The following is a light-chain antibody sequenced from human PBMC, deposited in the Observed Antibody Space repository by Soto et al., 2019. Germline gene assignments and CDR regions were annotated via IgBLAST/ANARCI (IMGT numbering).Light chain of an antibody. Sequence: TQAPSTLSVSPGARATLSCRASQNISRSLAWYQQKTGQGPSLLIYGTSTRAGGVPARFSGGGSGTEFTLTIPSLKSEDGEVDEGHQYNGWPRTFGQGTKVDI. CDR1: QNISRS. CDR3: HQYNGWPRT. V-gene: IGKV3-15*01. J-gene: IGKJ1*01. CDR2: GTS.